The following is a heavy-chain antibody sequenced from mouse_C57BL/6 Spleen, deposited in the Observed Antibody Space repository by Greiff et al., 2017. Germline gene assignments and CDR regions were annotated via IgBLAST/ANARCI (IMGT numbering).Heavy chain of an antibody. D-gene: IGHD2-5*01. CDR1: GFTFSDYY. V-gene: IGHV5-12*01. Sequence: EVQGVESGGGLVQPGGSLKLSCAASGFTFSDYYMYWVRQTPEKRLEWVAYISNGGGSTYYPDTVKGRFTISRDNAKNTLYLQMSRLKSEDTAMYYCARQSNYDYFDYWAQGTTPPVPS. CDR3: ARQSNYDYFDY. CDR2: ISNGGGST. J-gene: IGHJ2*01.